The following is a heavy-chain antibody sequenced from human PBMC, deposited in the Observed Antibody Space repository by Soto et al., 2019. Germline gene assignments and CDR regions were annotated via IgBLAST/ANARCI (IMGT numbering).Heavy chain of an antibody. V-gene: IGHV6-1*01. Sequence: SQTLSLTCAISGDSVSSNSAAWNWIRQSPSRGLEWLGRTYYRSKWYNDYAVSVKSRITINPDTSKNQFSLQLNSVTPEDTAVYYCARDSVAGTAYYYYYYGMDVWGRGTTVTVSS. CDR2: TYYRSKWYN. J-gene: IGHJ6*02. D-gene: IGHD6-19*01. CDR1: GDSVSSNSAA. CDR3: ARDSVAGTAYYYYYYGMDV.